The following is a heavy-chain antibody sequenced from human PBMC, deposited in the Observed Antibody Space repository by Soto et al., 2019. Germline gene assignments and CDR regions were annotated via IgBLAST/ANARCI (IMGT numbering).Heavy chain of an antibody. Sequence: GGSLRLSCAASGFTFSNYNMNWVRQATGKGLEWVAYINSMSSTINYADSVKCRFTISRDNAKNSLYLQINNLRDEDTAVYYCAREGLLWFGELIRNYYNFALDVWGQGTTVTVSS. J-gene: IGHJ6*02. V-gene: IGHV3-48*02. CDR3: AREGLLWFGELIRNYYNFALDV. CDR1: GFTFSNYN. CDR2: INSMSSTI. D-gene: IGHD3-10*01.